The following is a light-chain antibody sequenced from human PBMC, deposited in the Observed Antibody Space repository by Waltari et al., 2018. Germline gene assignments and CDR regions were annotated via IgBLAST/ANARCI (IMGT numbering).Light chain of an antibody. CDR2: KAS. CDR3: YSAADNSRRV. V-gene: IGLV3-27*01. Sequence: SYELTQPSSVSVSPGQTARITCSGDVLGKKYARWFQQKPGQAPVLVIYKASERPSGIPERFSGSTSGTTVTLTISGAQVEDEADYYCYSAADNSRRVFGGGTKLTVL. J-gene: IGLJ3*02. CDR1: VLGKKY.